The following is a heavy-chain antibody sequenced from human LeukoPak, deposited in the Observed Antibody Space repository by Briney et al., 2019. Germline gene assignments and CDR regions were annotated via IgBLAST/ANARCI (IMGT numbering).Heavy chain of an antibody. CDR1: GYTFTGYY. D-gene: IGHD1-26*01. Sequence: ASVKVSCKASGYTFTGYYMHWVRQAPGQGLEWMGWINPNSGGTNYAQKFQGRVTMTRDTSISTAYMELSRLRSDDTAVYYCARVPKVGATWFDYWGQGTLVTVSS. CDR3: ARVPKVGATWFDY. V-gene: IGHV1-2*02. J-gene: IGHJ4*02. CDR2: INPNSGGT.